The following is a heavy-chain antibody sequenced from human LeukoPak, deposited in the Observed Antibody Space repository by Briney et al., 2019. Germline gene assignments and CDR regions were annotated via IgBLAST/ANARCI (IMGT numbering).Heavy chain of an antibody. V-gene: IGHV3-7*01. CDR1: GFTFSSYW. D-gene: IGHD3-22*01. Sequence: GGSLRLSCAASGFTFSSYWMSWVRQAPGKGLEWVANIKQDGREKYYVDSVKGRFTISRDNAKNSLYLQMNSLRAEDTAVYYCASQDSSGYYPHYFYYMDVWGEGTTVTVSS. CDR2: IKQDGREK. CDR3: ASQDSSGYYPHYFYYMDV. J-gene: IGHJ6*03.